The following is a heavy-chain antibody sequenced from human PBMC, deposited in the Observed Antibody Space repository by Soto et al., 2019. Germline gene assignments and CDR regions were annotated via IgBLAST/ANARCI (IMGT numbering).Heavy chain of an antibody. CDR2: ISGTDGST. V-gene: IGHV3-23*01. D-gene: IGHD2-2*01. J-gene: IGHJ4*02. CDR1: GFTFRTYD. Sequence: GGSLKLSCAASGFTFRTYDMSWVRQAPGKGLEWVSGISGTDGSTSYIDSVKGRFTISRDDSENTLYLQMNSLRAEDTAVYYCAKRACSTASCSYFDYWGQGTLVTVSS. CDR3: AKRACSTASCSYFDY.